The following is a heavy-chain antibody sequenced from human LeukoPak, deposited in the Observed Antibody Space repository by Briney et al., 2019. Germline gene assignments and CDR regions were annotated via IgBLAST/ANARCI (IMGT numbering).Heavy chain of an antibody. Sequence: PGRSLRLSCAASGFTFARYSMNWVSQAPGKGREWVSSISSSSSNIYDADSVTGRFTISRDNAKNSLYLQMNSLRAEDTAVYYCVRAVEYYYDSSGYAVDYWGQGTLVTVSS. CDR2: ISSSSSNI. J-gene: IGHJ4*02. CDR1: GFTFARYS. D-gene: IGHD3-22*01. V-gene: IGHV3-21*01. CDR3: VRAVEYYYDSSGYAVDY.